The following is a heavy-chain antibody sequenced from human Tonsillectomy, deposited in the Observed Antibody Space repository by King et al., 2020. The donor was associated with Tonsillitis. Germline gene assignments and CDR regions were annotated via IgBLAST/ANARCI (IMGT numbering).Heavy chain of an antibody. J-gene: IGHJ4*02. D-gene: IGHD6-13*01. CDR2: MNPNSGNT. Sequence: QLVQSGAEVKKPGASVKVSCKASGYTFTTYDIIWVRQATGQGLEWMGWMNPNSGNTDYAQKFQGRVTMTRNTSISTAYMELSSLRSDDTAVYYCARGGGSSSWYHYWGQGTLVTVSS. CDR1: GYTFTTYD. V-gene: IGHV1-8*02. CDR3: ARGGGSSSWYHY.